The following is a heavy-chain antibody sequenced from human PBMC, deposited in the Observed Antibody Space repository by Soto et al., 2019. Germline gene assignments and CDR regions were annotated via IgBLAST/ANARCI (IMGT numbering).Heavy chain of an antibody. V-gene: IGHV3-30*18. CDR3: AKDTYYHDSSGYYVLDY. Sequence: LRLSCAASGFTFSSYSMNWVRQAPGKGLEWVTHISYDGSNEHYTDSVKGRFTISRDNSKNTLYLQMNSLRAEDTAVYYCAKDTYYHDSSGYYVLDYWGQGTLVTV. CDR1: GFTFSSYS. D-gene: IGHD3-22*01. J-gene: IGHJ4*02. CDR2: ISYDGSNE.